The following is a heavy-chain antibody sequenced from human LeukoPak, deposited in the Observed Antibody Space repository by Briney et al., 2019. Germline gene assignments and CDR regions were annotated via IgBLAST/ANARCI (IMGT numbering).Heavy chain of an antibody. J-gene: IGHJ1*01. Sequence: PGGSLRLSCAASGFTFSSYAMSWVRQAPGKGLEGVSAISGSGGSTYCADSVEGRFTISRDNSKNTLYLQMNSLRAEDTAVYYCAKGPDIVVVPAAMLQHWGQGTLVTVSS. CDR1: GFTFSSYA. CDR2: ISGSGGST. D-gene: IGHD2-2*01. CDR3: AKGPDIVVVPAAMLQH. V-gene: IGHV3-23*01.